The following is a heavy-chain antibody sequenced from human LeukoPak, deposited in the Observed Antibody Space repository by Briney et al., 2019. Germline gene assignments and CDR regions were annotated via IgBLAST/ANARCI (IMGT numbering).Heavy chain of an antibody. CDR3: AKDRGLYSGSHGFDY. CDR1: GFTVSSNY. D-gene: IGHD1-26*01. Sequence: GGSLRLSCAASGFTVSSNYMSWVRQAPGKGLEWVSVIYSGDNTYYADSVKGRFTISRDKSKNTLSLQMNSLRAEDTAVYYCAKDRGLYSGSHGFDYWGQGTLVTVSS. J-gene: IGHJ4*02. CDR2: IYSGDNT. V-gene: IGHV3-66*01.